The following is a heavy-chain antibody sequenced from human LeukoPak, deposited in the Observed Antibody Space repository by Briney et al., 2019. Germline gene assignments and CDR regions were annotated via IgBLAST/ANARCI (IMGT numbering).Heavy chain of an antibody. CDR2: VYTSGNT. V-gene: IGHV4-4*07. CDR1: GGPISNYY. CDR3: ARINTHGGYYPNYFDY. Sequence: SETLSLTCTVSGGPISNYYWTWIRQPAGKGLEWIGRVYTSGNTNYNPSLKSRVTMSLDTSKNQFSLKVRSVTAADTAVYYCARINTHGGYYPNYFDYWGQGILVTVSS. D-gene: IGHD3-22*01. J-gene: IGHJ4*02.